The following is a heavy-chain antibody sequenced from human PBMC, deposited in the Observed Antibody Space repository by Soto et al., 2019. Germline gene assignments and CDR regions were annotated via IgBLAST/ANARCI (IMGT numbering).Heavy chain of an antibody. D-gene: IGHD6-13*01. J-gene: IGHJ4*02. CDR3: ARVTGTAALKKWDY. CDR2: INHSGST. Sequence: PSETLSLTCAVYGGSFSGYYWSWIRQPPGKGLEWIGEINHSGSTNYNPSLKSRVTISVDTSKNQFSLKLSSVTAADTAVYYCARVTGTAALKKWDYWGQGTLVTVSS. CDR1: GGSFSGYY. V-gene: IGHV4-34*01.